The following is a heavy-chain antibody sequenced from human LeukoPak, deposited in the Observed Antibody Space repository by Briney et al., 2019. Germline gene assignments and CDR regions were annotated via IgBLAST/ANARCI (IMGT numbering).Heavy chain of an antibody. CDR1: GFSIRTYW. Sequence: GGSLRLSCEVSGFSIRTYWMSWVRRAPGKGLEWVANIKQDGSDTKYVDSVKGRFTISRDNSKNSLYLQMNSLRAEDTAVYYRARPRREDTPYHCMDVWGKGTTVTVSS. D-gene: IGHD5-24*01. V-gene: IGHV3-7*01. J-gene: IGHJ6*03. CDR2: IKQDGSDT. CDR3: ARPRREDTPYHCMDV.